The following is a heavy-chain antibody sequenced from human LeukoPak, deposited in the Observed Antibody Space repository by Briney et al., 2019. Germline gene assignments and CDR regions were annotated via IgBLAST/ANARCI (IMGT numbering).Heavy chain of an antibody. J-gene: IGHJ4*02. V-gene: IGHV3-48*04. CDR1: GLSFSTYS. CDR2: IVGSSSII. D-gene: IGHD6-19*01. CDR3: AKLPAGYIAVAGTSLDY. Sequence: GGSLRLSCAASGLSFSTYSMNWVRQAPGKGLEWVSYIVGSSSIIYYADSVKGRFTISRDNAKNSLYLQMNSLRAEDTAVYYCAKLPAGYIAVAGTSLDYWGQGTLVTVSS.